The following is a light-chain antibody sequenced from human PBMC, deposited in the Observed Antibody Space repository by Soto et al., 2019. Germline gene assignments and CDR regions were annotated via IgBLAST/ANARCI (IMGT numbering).Light chain of an antibody. V-gene: IGKV3-20*01. CDR3: QQYGSSPMYT. CDR2: GAS. J-gene: IGKJ2*01. Sequence: EIVLTQSPGTLSLSPGERATLSCRASQSVSSSYLAWYQQKPGQAPRLLIYGASSSATGIPDRFSGSGSGTDFTLTISRLDPEDFAVYYCQQYGSSPMYTFGQGTKLEIK. CDR1: QSVSSSY.